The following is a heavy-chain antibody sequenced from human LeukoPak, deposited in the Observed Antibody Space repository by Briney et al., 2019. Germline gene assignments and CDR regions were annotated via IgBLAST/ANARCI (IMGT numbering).Heavy chain of an antibody. J-gene: IGHJ6*03. CDR2: IRYDGSNK. D-gene: IGHD2-2*02. V-gene: IGHV3-30*02. CDR3: AKDQALIRYCSSTSCYKRSRYYMDV. Sequence: GRSLRLSCAASGFTFSSYGMHWVRQAPGKGLEWVAFIRYDGSNKYYADSVKGRFTISRDNSENTLYLQMNSLRAEDTAVYYCAKDQALIRYCSSTSCYKRSRYYMDVWGKGTTVTVSS. CDR1: GFTFSSYG.